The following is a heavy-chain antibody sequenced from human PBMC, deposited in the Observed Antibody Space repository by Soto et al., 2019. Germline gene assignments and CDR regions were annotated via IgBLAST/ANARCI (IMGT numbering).Heavy chain of an antibody. J-gene: IGHJ6*02. CDR2: ISYDGSNK. V-gene: IGHV3-30-3*01. CDR1: GFTFSSYA. CDR3: AREQRYYYYYGMDV. Sequence: GGSLRLSCAASGFTFSSYAMHWVRQALGKGLEWVAVISYDGSNKYYADSVKGRFTISRDNSKNTLYLQMNSLRAEDTAVYYCAREQRYYYYYGMDVWGQGTTVTVSS. D-gene: IGHD5-18*01.